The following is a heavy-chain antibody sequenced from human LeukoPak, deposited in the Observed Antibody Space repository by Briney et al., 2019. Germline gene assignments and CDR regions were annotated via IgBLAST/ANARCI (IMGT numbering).Heavy chain of an antibody. V-gene: IGHV3-23*01. Sequence: PGRSLRLSCAASGFTFSSYAMSWVRQAPGKGLEWVSAISGSGGSTYYADSVKGRFTISRDNSKNTLYLQMNSLRAEDTAVYYCAKEPPYSTSPSLHGDDDYWGQGTLVTVSS. CDR3: AKEPPYSTSPSLHGDDDY. CDR2: ISGSGGST. CDR1: GFTFSSYA. J-gene: IGHJ4*02. D-gene: IGHD6-13*01.